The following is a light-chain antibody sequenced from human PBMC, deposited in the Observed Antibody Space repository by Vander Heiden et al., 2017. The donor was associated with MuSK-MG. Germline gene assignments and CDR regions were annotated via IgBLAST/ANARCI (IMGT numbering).Light chain of an antibody. CDR1: QSVSSY. J-gene: IGKJ4*01. CDR2: DAP. Sequence: IVLTHSPAPLSSSAGERATLACRASQSVSSYLGWYQQKPGQAPRLLIYDAPNRATGMPARFSGSGYGTDFTLTISSLEPEDFAVYYGQQHSNWPTLTFGGGTKVEIK. CDR3: QQHSNWPTLT. V-gene: IGKV3-11*01.